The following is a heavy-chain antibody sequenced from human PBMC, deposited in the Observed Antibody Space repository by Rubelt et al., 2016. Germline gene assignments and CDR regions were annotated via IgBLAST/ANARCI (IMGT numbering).Heavy chain of an antibody. CDR2: ISAYNGNT. D-gene: IGHD2-21*01. CDR1: GYTFTSYG. Sequence: QVQLVQSGAEVKKPGASVKVSCKASGYTFTSYGISWVRQAPGQGLEWMGWISAYNGNTNYAHKRKGRGTMTKDKSTTTAYRELRCLRSDDTAGYYCAREVMAISDYWGQGTLVTVSS. V-gene: IGHV1-18*01. J-gene: IGHJ4*02. CDR3: AREVMAISDY.